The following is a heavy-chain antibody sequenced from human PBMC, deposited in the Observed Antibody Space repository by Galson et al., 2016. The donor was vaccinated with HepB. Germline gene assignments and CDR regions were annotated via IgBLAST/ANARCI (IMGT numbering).Heavy chain of an antibody. J-gene: IGHJ4*02. CDR2: ISKTGSN. CDR3: ARVGVETRPDGYFDY. CDR1: GVSISGSDYY. V-gene: IGHV4-39*07. D-gene: IGHD6-6*01. Sequence: ETLSLTCSVSGVSISGSDYYWGWIRQPPGKGLEWIASISKTGSNYDKPSLRSRLTISVDSSKNQFSLKLKPVTAADTAVYYCARVGVETRPDGYFDYWGQGNLVTVSS.